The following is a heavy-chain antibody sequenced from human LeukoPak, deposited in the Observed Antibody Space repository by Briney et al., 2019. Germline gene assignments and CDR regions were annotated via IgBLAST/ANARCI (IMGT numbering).Heavy chain of an antibody. Sequence: GGSLRLSCAASGFTFSSYGMHWVRQAPGKGLEGVAFIRYDGSNKYYADSVKGRFTISRDNSKNTLYLQMNSLRAEDTAVYYCAKDLVAVAAHVDYWGQGTLVTVSS. V-gene: IGHV3-30*02. D-gene: IGHD6-19*01. CDR1: GFTFSSYG. CDR2: IRYDGSNK. J-gene: IGHJ4*02. CDR3: AKDLVAVAAHVDY.